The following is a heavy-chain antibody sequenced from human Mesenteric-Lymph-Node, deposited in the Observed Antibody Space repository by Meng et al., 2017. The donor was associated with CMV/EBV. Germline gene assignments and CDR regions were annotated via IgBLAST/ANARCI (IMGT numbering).Heavy chain of an antibody. V-gene: IGHV3-13*01. J-gene: IGHJ4*02. CDR1: GFTFSSYD. Sequence: GESLKISCAASGFTFSSYDMHWVRQATGKGLEWVSAIGTAGDTYYPGSVKGRFTISRENAKNSLYLQMNSLRAGDTAVYYCARGLAYCGGDCYLTLGHWGQGTLVTVSS. CDR2: IGTAGDT. D-gene: IGHD2-21*01. CDR3: ARGLAYCGGDCYLTLGH.